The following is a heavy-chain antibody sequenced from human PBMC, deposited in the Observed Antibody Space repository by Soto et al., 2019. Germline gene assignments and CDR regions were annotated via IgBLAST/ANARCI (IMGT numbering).Heavy chain of an antibody. Sequence: EVQLVESGGGLVQLGGSLRLSCSASGFTFSIYAMHWVRQAPGKGLEYVSSISTNGGSTHYADSVKGRFTISRDNSKNTVYLQMSSLRAEDTAVYYCVKGEYYYDSSGYYPFDYWGQGTLVTVSS. V-gene: IGHV3-64D*06. CDR3: VKGEYYYDSSGYYPFDY. D-gene: IGHD3-22*01. CDR1: GFTFSIYA. J-gene: IGHJ4*02. CDR2: ISTNGGST.